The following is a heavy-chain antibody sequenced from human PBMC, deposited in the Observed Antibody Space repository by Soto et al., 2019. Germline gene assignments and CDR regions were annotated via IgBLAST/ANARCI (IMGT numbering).Heavy chain of an antibody. CDR2: IKEDGSET. CDR1: GFTFSAYW. V-gene: IGHV3-7*01. CDR3: ARLRGDYFDN. J-gene: IGHJ4*02. Sequence: EVQLVEAGGGLVQPGGSLRLSCVASGFTFSAYWMTWVRQAPGKGLEWLANIKEDGSETHDLDGRFAISRDNAKNSLFLQLSSLRAEDTAVYYCARLRGDYFDNWGQGTLVTVSS.